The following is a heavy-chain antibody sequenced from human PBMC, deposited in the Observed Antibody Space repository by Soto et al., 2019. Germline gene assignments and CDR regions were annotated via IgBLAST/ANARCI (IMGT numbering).Heavy chain of an antibody. Sequence: EVQMVESGGGLVQPGGSLRLSCAASGFTINPYWMSWVRQAPGKGLEWVASTNQDGSTTYYVDSVKGRFTISRDNAKNSLYLQMNSLRAEDTAIYYCGKNHMGRDQGTLVTVSS. V-gene: IGHV3-7*01. CDR2: TNQDGSTT. CDR3: GKNHMG. CDR1: GFTINPYW. D-gene: IGHD2-21*01. J-gene: IGHJ4*02.